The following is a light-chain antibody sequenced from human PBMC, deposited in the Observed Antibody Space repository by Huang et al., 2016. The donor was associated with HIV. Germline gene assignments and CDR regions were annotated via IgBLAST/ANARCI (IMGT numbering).Light chain of an antibody. V-gene: IGKV3-11*01. CDR3: QQRANWPAG. CDR2: VAS. Sequence: EIVLTQSPATLSLSPGERATLSCRASQSVSSSIAWYQQTPGQAPTLLIYVASNRATGIPARVSGSGSGTDFTLTISSLEPEDFAVYYCQQRANWPAGFGQGTKVEIK. J-gene: IGKJ1*01. CDR1: QSVSSS.